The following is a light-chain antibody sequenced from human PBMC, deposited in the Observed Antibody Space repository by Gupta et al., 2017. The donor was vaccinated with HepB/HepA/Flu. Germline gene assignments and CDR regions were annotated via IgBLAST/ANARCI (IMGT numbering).Light chain of an antibody. CDR3: SSDAGSNICV. CDR1: SSDVGGYNY. Sequence: QSALTQPPSASGSPGQSVTISCTGTSSDVGGYNYVSWYQRPPGKAPKVIIYEISKRPSGVPGRFSGSRSGKTASLTVSGRQEDEAAEYFCSSDAGSNICVFGTGTTVTVL. J-gene: IGLJ1*01. V-gene: IGLV2-8*01. CDR2: EIS.